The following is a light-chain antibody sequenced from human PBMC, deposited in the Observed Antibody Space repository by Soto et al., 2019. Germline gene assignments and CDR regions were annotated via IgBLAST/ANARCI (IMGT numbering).Light chain of an antibody. CDR3: HQYDNLPWT. CDR1: QDISNY. Sequence: DIQMTQSPSSLSASVGDRVTITCQASQDISNYLSWYQQKPGKAPKLLIYDASNLETGVPSRFSGSGSGTDFTVTITSLQPEDIATYYCHQYDNLPWTFGQGTKVEIK. V-gene: IGKV1-33*01. J-gene: IGKJ1*01. CDR2: DAS.